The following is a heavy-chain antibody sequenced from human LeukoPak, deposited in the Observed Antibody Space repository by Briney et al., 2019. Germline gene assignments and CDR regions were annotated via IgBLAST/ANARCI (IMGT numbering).Heavy chain of an antibody. CDR1: GFTFSRYA. J-gene: IGHJ3*02. D-gene: IGHD2-15*01. Sequence: QPGGSLRLSSAASGFTFSRYAMSWVRQAPGKGLEWVSAISGSGGSTYYADSVKGRFTISRDNSKNTLYLQMNSLRAEDTAVYYCAKDLVVVVVAANDAFDIWGQGTMVTVSS. CDR2: ISGSGGST. V-gene: IGHV3-23*01. CDR3: AKDLVVVVVAANDAFDI.